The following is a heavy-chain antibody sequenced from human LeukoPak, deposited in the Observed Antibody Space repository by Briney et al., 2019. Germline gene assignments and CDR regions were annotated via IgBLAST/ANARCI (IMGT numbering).Heavy chain of an antibody. D-gene: IGHD3-22*01. CDR2: MNPNSGNT. CDR1: GCTFTSYD. J-gene: IGHJ5*02. Sequence: ASVKVSCKASGCTFTSYDINWVRQATGQGLEWMGWMNPNSGNTGYAQKFQGRVTMTRNTSISTAYMELSSLRSEDTAVYYCARVGSGYYFNWFDPWGQGTLVTVSS. V-gene: IGHV1-8*01. CDR3: ARVGSGYYFNWFDP.